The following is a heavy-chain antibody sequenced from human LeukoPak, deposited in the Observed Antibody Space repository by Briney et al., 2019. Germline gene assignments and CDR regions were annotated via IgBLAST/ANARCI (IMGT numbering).Heavy chain of an antibody. V-gene: IGHV3-23*01. D-gene: IGHD3-3*01. J-gene: IGHJ2*01. CDR2: ISGSGGST. CDR1: GFTFSSYA. Sequence: GGSLRLSCAASGFTFSSYAMNWVRQAPGKGLEWVSAISGSGGSTYYADSVKGRFTISRDNSKNTLYLQMNSLRAEDTAVYYCARDQAWVLDWYFDLWGRGTLVTVSS. CDR3: ARDQAWVLDWYFDL.